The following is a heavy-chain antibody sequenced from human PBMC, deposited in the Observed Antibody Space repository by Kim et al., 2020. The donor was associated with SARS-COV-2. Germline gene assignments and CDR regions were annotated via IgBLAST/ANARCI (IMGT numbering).Heavy chain of an antibody. V-gene: IGHV3-30*18. CDR3: AKDRENYYGSGTHAFGAFDI. D-gene: IGHD3-10*01. CDR1: GFTFSSYG. Sequence: GGSLRLSCAASGFTFSSYGMHWVRQAPGKGLEWVAVISYDGSNKYYADSVKGRFTISRDNSKNTLYLQMNSLRAEDTAVYYCAKDRENYYGSGTHAFGAFDIWGQGTMVTVSS. CDR2: ISYDGSNK. J-gene: IGHJ3*02.